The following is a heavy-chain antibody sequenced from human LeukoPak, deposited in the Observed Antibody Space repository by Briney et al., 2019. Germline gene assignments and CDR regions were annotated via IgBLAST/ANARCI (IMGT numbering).Heavy chain of an antibody. J-gene: IGHJ6*02. CDR1: GGSISSGDYY. CDR3: ASPGTCGGDCYSLYYYGMDV. D-gene: IGHD2-21*02. Sequence: SETLSLTCTVSGGSISSGDYYWSWIRQPPGKGLEWIGYIYYSGSTYYNPSLKSRVTISVDTSKNQFSLKLSSVTAADTAVYYCASPGTCGGDCYSLYYYGMDVWGQGTTVTVSS. V-gene: IGHV4-30-4*01. CDR2: IYYSGST.